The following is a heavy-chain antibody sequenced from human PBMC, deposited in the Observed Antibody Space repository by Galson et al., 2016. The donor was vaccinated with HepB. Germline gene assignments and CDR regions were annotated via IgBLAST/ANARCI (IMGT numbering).Heavy chain of an antibody. CDR2: ISSSSSTI. D-gene: IGHD2-15*01. CDR1: GFTFSSYS. V-gene: IGHV3-48*01. J-gene: IGHJ3*01. Sequence: SLRLSCAASGFTFSSYSMNWVRQAPGKGLEWVSYISSSSSTIYYADSVKGRFTISRDNAKNSLYLQMNSLRAEDTAVYYCARGGRGVVVVAATPPGLWGQGTMVTVSS. CDR3: ARGGRGVVVVAATPPGL.